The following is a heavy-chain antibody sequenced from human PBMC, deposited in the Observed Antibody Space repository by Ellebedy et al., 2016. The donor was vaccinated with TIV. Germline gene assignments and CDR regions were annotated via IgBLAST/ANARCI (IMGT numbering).Heavy chain of an antibody. CDR1: GFTVSSNY. CDR3: ARSSPRGRPF. V-gene: IGHV3-66*01. CDR2: IYSGGST. Sequence: GESLKISXAASGFTVSSNYMSWVRQAPGKGLEWVSVIYSGGSTYYADSVKGRFTISRDNSKNTLYLQMNSLRAEDTAVYYCARSSPRGRPFWGQGTLVTVSS. J-gene: IGHJ4*02. D-gene: IGHD1-26*01.